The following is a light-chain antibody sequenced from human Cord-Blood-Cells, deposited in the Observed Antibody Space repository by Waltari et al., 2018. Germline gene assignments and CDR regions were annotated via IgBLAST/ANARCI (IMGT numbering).Light chain of an antibody. J-gene: IGKJ3*01. CDR1: QSVSSN. V-gene: IGKV3-15*01. Sequence: EIVMTQSPATLSVSPGERATLSCRASQSVSSNLAWYQQKPGQAPRLLIYGASTRATGIPARFSGRGSGTEFTLTISSLQSEDFAVYDCQQYNNWPPFTFGPGTKVDIK. CDR2: GAS. CDR3: QQYNNWPPFT.